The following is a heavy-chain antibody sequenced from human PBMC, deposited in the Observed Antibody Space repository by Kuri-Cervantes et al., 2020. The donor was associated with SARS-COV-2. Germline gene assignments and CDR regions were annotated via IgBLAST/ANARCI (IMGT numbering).Heavy chain of an antibody. J-gene: IGHJ2*01. CDR1: GFTFSSYA. Sequence: GESLKISCAASGFTFSSYAMSWVRQAPGKGLEWVSAISGNGGSTYYADSVKGRFTISRDNSKNTLYLQMNSLRADATAVYYCAKFPVLLVRSLSWYFDLWGRGTLVTVSS. V-gene: IGHV3-23*01. CDR2: ISGNGGST. CDR3: AKFPVLLVRSLSWYFDL. D-gene: IGHD3-10*01.